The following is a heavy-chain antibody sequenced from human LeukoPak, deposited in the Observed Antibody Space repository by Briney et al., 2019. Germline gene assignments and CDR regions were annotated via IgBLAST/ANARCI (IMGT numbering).Heavy chain of an antibody. CDR1: GGSISSGSYY. CDR3: ARDREVGATGYYFDY. Sequence: SETLSLTCTVSGGSISSGSYYWSWIRQPAGKGLEWIGRIYTSGSTNYNPSLKSRVTISVDTSKNQFSLKLSSVTAADTAVYYCARDREVGATGYYFDYWGQGTLVTVSS. J-gene: IGHJ4*02. D-gene: IGHD1-26*01. CDR2: IYTSGST. V-gene: IGHV4-61*02.